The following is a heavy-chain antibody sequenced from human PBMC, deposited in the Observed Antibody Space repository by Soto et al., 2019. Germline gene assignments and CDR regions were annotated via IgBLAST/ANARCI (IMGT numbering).Heavy chain of an antibody. CDR2: IKQDGSEK. J-gene: IGHJ4*02. CDR1: GFTFSSYW. CDR3: ARGLWNYGY. D-gene: IGHD1-7*01. Sequence: EVQLVESGGGLVQPGGSLRLSCAASGFTFSSYWMNWVRQAPGKGLEWLANIKQDGSEKYYVDSVKGRFTISRDNAKKELYLQMSSLRAEDTAVYYCARGLWNYGYWGQGTLVTVSS. V-gene: IGHV3-7*01.